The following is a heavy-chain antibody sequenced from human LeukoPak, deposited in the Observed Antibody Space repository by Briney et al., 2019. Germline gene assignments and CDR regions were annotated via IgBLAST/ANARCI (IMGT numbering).Heavy chain of an antibody. D-gene: IGHD7-27*01. CDR1: GYTFTSYG. J-gene: IGHJ3*02. CDR2: ISAYNGNT. V-gene: IGHV1-18*01. CDR3: AKTQTRNLWGAFDI. Sequence: GASVKVSCKASGYTFTSYGISWVRQAPGQGLEWMGWISAYNGNTNYAQKLQGRVTITTDESTSTAYMELSSLRSEDSAVYYCAKTQTRNLWGAFDIWGRGTVVTVSS.